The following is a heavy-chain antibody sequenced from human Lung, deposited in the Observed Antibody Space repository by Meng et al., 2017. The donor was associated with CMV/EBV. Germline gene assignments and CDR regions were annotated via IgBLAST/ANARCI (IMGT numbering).Heavy chain of an antibody. J-gene: IGHJ3*02. CDR3: VRRLPFRGSGTHAAFDI. V-gene: IGHV5-51*01. CDR2: IYPGDSDI. Sequence: SXKGSGYSVTTYWIGWVRQMPGKGLEWMGIIYPGDSDIRYSPSFQGQVTISADKSIRTAYLQWSSLKASDSAMLYCVRRLPFRGSGTHAAFDIWGQGTXVTVSS. CDR1: GYSVTTYW. D-gene: IGHD3-10*01.